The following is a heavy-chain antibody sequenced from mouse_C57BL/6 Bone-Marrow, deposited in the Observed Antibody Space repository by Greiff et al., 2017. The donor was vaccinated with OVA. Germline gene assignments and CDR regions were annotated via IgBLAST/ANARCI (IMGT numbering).Heavy chain of an antibody. D-gene: IGHD2-4*01. CDR3: VRHIYYDYDDAMDY. CDR2: IRSKSNNYAT. CDR1: GFSFNTYA. J-gene: IGHJ4*01. Sequence: EAGGGLVQPKGSLKLSCAASGFSFNTYAMNWVRQAPGKGLEWVARIRSKSNNYATYYADSVKDRFTISRDDSESMLYLQMNNLKTEDTAMYYCVRHIYYDYDDAMDYWGQGTSVTVSS. V-gene: IGHV10-1*01.